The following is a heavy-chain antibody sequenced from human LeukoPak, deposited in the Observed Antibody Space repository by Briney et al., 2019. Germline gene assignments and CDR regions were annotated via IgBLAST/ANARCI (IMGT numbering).Heavy chain of an antibody. V-gene: IGHV3-48*03. CDR1: GFILSGYE. CDR3: ARNLGGPTWYYLDY. CDR2: MSSGSTTI. D-gene: IGHD3-3*01. J-gene: IGHJ4*02. Sequence: GGSLRLSCAASGFILSGYEMNWVRQAPGKGLEWVSYMSSGSTTITYADSVKGRFTISRDNAKNSLYLQMDSLRAEDTAIYYCARNLGGPTWYYLDYWGRGVLVTVSS.